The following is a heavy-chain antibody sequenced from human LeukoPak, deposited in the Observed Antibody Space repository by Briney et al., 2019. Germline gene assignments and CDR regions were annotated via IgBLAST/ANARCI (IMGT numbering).Heavy chain of an antibody. CDR2: ISYDGSNK. Sequence: GGSLSLSCAASGFTFSSYGMHWVRQAPGKGLEWVAVISYDGSNKYYADSVKGRFTISRDNSKNTLYLQMNSLRAEDTAVYYCAKDQGSGSYSDFDYWGQGTLVTVSS. V-gene: IGHV3-30*18. J-gene: IGHJ4*02. CDR3: AKDQGSGSYSDFDY. D-gene: IGHD3-10*01. CDR1: GFTFSSYG.